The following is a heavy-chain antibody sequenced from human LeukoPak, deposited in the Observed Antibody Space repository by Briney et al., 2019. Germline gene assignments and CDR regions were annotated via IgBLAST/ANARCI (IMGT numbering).Heavy chain of an antibody. J-gene: IGHJ6*03. D-gene: IGHD5-24*01. CDR3: AKGGAATMRDGYNYYYYYMEV. CDR2: ISGSGGHT. Sequence: GGSLRLSCAASGITFSSHAMSWVRQAPGKGLEWVSLISGSGGHTYYGDSVKGRFTISRDNSTNRLYLQMNSLRPEDTAVYYCAKGGAATMRDGYNYYYYYMEVWGRDHGHRLL. CDR1: GITFSSHA. V-gene: IGHV3-23*01.